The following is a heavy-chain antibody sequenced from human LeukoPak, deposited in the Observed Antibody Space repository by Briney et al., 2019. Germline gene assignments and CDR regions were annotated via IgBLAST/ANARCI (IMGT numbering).Heavy chain of an antibody. CDR2: IYYSGST. Sequence: PSESLSLTCTVSGGSTSSSSYYWGWIRQPPGKGLEWIGTIYYSGSTYSNPSLKSRVTISVDTSKNQFSLKLSSVTAADTAVYYCARQWPGLWFGELLPIWFDPWGQGTLVTDSS. CDR3: ARQWPGLWFGELLPIWFDP. J-gene: IGHJ5*02. V-gene: IGHV4-39*01. D-gene: IGHD3-10*01. CDR1: GGSTSSSSYY.